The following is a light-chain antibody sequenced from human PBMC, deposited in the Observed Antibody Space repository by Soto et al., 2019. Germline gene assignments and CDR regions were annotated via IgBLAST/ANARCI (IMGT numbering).Light chain of an antibody. V-gene: IGLV1-44*01. J-gene: IGLJ3*02. CDR1: SSNIGSNT. Sequence: QSVVTQPPSTSGTPGQRVTISCSGSSSNIGSNTVNWYQHLPGTAPKVLIYSNNQRPSGVPDRFSGSKSGTSASLAISGLQSGDEADYYCATWDDSLNGPVFGGGTKVTVL. CDR3: ATWDDSLNGPV. CDR2: SNN.